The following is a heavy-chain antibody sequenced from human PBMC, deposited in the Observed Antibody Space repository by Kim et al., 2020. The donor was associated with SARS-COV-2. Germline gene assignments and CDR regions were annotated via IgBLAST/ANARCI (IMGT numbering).Heavy chain of an antibody. D-gene: IGHD3-10*01. J-gene: IGHJ6*02. CDR3: ARGLWFGELLFGNYYYYGMDV. CDR1: GYTFTSYG. Sequence: ASVKVSCKASGYTFTSYGISWVRQAPGQGLEWMGWISAYNGNTNYAQKLQGRVTMTTDKSTSTAYMELRSLRSDDTAVYYCARGLWFGELLFGNYYYYGMDVWGQGTTVTVSS. CDR2: ISAYNGNT. V-gene: IGHV1-18*01.